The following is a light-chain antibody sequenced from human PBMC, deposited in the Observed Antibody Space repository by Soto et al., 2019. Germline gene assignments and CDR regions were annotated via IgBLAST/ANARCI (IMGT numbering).Light chain of an antibody. CDR2: GTS. J-gene: IGKJ2*01. Sequence: EIVLTQSPVTLSLSPGERATVSCRASQSVSNSNLAWYQQKTGQAPRLLIYGTSSRATGIPDRFSGSGSGTDFTLTISRLEPEDFAVYYCQQYGTSPPYTFGQGTKLEIK. CDR1: QSVSNSN. CDR3: QQYGTSPPYT. V-gene: IGKV3-20*01.